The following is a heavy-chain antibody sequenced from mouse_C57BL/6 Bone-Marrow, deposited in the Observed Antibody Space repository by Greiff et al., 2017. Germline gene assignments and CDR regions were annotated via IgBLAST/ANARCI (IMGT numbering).Heavy chain of an antibody. CDR2: INPYNGDT. V-gene: IGHV1-37*01. CDR1: GYSFTGYF. J-gene: IGHJ2*01. Sequence: VQLKQSGPELVKPGASVKISCKASGYSFTGYFMNWVKQSHGKSLEWIGRINPYNGDTFYNQKFKGKATLTVAKSSSTAHLELLSLTSEDFAVYYCERGRYYYGSYYFDYWGQGTTLTVSS. D-gene: IGHD1-1*01. CDR3: ERGRYYYGSYYFDY.